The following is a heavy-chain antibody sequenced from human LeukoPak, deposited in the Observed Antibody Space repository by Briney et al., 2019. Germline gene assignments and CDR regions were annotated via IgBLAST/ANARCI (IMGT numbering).Heavy chain of an antibody. V-gene: IGHV3-23*01. D-gene: IGHD3-22*01. CDR2: ISGQGGKR. Sequence: GGSLRLSCAASEFTFSNYAMAWVRQAPGEGQEWVSGISGQGGKRYYADSVKGRFTISRDNSKNTLYLQMNSLRGEDTAVDFCAKRDYYDSSGYAPLFDYWGQGTLVTVSP. CDR1: EFTFSNYA. CDR3: AKRDYYDSSGYAPLFDY. J-gene: IGHJ4*02.